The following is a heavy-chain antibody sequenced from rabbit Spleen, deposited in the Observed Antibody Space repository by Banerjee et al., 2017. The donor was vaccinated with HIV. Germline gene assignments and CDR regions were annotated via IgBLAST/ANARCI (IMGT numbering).Heavy chain of an antibody. CDR1: GFSFSSSYY. J-gene: IGHJ4*01. Sequence: QSLEESGGDLVKPGASLTLTCTTSGFSFSSSYYMCWVRQAPGKGLEWIGCINTGDGSTYYASWAKGRFTISKSSSTRVTLQMTSLTAADTATYFCARGSATMTMIITGYYLNLWGPGTLVTVS. V-gene: IGHV1S40*01. CDR3: ARGSATMTMIITGYYLNL. CDR2: INTGDGST. D-gene: IGHD2-1*01.